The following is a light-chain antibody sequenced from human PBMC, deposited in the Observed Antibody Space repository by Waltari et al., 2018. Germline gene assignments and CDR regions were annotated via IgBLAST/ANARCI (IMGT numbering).Light chain of an antibody. J-gene: IGKJ2*01. CDR3: QQYDSLPYI. CDR2: DAS. V-gene: IGKV1-33*01. Sequence: DIQMTQSPSSLSAYVGDRVTITCQASQDISKWLNWYQHKPGKAPKLLIYDASNLQTGVPSRFSGSGSGTSFTFTITALQPEDVATYYCQQYDSLPYIFGQGTK. CDR1: QDISKW.